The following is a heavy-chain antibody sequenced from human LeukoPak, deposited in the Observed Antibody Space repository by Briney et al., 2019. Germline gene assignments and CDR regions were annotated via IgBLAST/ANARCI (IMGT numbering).Heavy chain of an antibody. CDR3: AKDYVSGDGYWDFDY. CDR1: EFTVSSNY. Sequence: GGSLRLSCAASEFTVSSNYMSWVRQAPGKGLEWVAGIAGGDDRFYADSVKGRFSISRDNSKNTVDLQMNSLRVEDTAVYYCAKDYVSGDGYWDFDYWGQGTLVTVSS. CDR2: IAGGDDR. V-gene: IGHV3-53*01. D-gene: IGHD5-24*01. J-gene: IGHJ4*02.